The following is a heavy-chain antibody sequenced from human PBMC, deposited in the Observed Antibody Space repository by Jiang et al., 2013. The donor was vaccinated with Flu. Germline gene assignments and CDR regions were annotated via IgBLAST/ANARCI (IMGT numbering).Heavy chain of an antibody. V-gene: IGHV3-48*02. D-gene: IGHD6-13*01. CDR1: GFSFSTYS. CDR2: ISSSSSTI. CDR3: ARGGIASAGLDYFDY. J-gene: IGHJ4*02. Sequence: CAASGFSFSTYSMNWVRQAPGKGLEWISYISSSSSTIKYADSVKGRFTISRDNVKNSLYLQMNSLRDEDTAVYYCARGGIASAGLDYFDYWGQGTLVTVSS.